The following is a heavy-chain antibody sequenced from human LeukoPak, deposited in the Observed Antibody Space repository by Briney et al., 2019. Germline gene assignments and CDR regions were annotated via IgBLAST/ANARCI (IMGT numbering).Heavy chain of an antibody. Sequence: PSETLSLTCAVYGGSFSGYYWSWIRQPPGKGLEWIGEINHSGSTNYNPSLKSRVTISVDTSKNQFSLKLNSVTAPDTAVYYCAGRTGERDWYFDLWGRGTLVTVSS. CDR2: INHSGST. J-gene: IGHJ2*01. CDR3: AGRTGERDWYFDL. D-gene: IGHD7-27*01. CDR1: GGSFSGYY. V-gene: IGHV4-34*01.